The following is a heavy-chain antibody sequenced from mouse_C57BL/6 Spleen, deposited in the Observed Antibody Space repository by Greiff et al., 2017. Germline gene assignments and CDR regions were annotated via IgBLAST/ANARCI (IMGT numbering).Heavy chain of an antibody. D-gene: IGHD1-1*01. Sequence: VQLQQPGAELVRPGSSVKLSCKASGYTFTSYWMHWVKQRPIQGLEWIGNIDPSDSETHYNQKFKDKATLTVDKSSSTAYMQLSSLTSEDSAVYYCFYLSYGSSYYFDYWGQGTTLTVSS. V-gene: IGHV1-52*01. CDR1: GYTFTSYW. J-gene: IGHJ2*01. CDR2: IDPSDSET. CDR3: FYLSYGSSYYFDY.